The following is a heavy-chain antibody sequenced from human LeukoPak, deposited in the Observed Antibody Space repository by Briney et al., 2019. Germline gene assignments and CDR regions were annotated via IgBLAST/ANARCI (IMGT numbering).Heavy chain of an antibody. D-gene: IGHD6-13*01. V-gene: IGHV1-69*05. Sequence: ASVKVSCKASGGTFSSYAITWGRQAPGQGLEWMGRIIPIFGTANYAQKFQGRVTITTDESTSTAYMELSTLRSDDTAVYYCARESPPGDSSSWFLEGYFDIWGQGTLVTVSS. CDR1: GGTFSSYA. CDR3: ARESPPGDSSSWFLEGYFDI. CDR2: IIPIFGTA. J-gene: IGHJ4*02.